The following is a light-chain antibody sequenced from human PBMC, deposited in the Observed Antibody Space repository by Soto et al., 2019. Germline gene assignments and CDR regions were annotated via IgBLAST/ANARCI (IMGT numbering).Light chain of an antibody. J-gene: IGKJ3*01. Sequence: AIRMTQSPSSFSASTGDRVTITCRASQGISSYLAWYQQKPGKAPKLLIYAASTLQSGVPSRFSGSGSGTDFTLTISCLQSEDFATYYCQQYYSYQFTFGPGTKVYIE. CDR3: QQYYSYQFT. V-gene: IGKV1-8*01. CDR2: AAS. CDR1: QGISSY.